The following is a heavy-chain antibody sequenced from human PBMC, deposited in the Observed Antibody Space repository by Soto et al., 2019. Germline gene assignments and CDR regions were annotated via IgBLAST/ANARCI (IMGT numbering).Heavy chain of an antibody. V-gene: IGHV1-46*01. J-gene: IGHJ5*02. Sequence: QVQLVQSGAEVKKPGASVKVSCKASGYTFTSYYMHWVRQAPGQGLEWMGIINPSGGSTSYAQKFQGKVPMTRDTSTSTVYMELSRLRSEDTAVYYCARVGYCSSTSCYDWFDPWGQGTLVTVSS. CDR1: GYTFTSYY. CDR2: INPSGGST. D-gene: IGHD2-2*01. CDR3: ARVGYCSSTSCYDWFDP.